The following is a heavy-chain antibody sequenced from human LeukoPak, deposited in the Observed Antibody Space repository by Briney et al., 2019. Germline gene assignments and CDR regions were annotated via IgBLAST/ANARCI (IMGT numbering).Heavy chain of an antibody. Sequence: PGRSLRLSCAASGFTFSSYGMHWVRQAPGKGLEWVAVIWHDGSNKYYADSVKGRFTISRDNSKNTLYLQMNSLRAEDTAVYYCAKDRRIANDAFDIWGQGTMVTVSS. CDR2: IWHDGSNK. CDR3: AKDRRIANDAFDI. CDR1: GFTFSSYG. D-gene: IGHD2-21*01. J-gene: IGHJ3*02. V-gene: IGHV3-33*06.